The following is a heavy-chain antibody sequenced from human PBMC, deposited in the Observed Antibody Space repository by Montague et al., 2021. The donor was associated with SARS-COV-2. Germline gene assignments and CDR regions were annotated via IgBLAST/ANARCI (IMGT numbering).Heavy chain of an antibody. CDR1: GGSFSNSHYN. CDR3: ARQPPYQTGAFDI. D-gene: IGHD2-2*01. V-gene: IGHV4-39*01. Sequence: SETLSLTCTVSGGSFSNSHYNCVRNPQPPGKERMWNRSNYFNGHYYHNPYLKNPVSISLDTSKNQYYLKRNSVAAAATAVYYCARQPPYQTGAFDIWGQGTMVTVSS. J-gene: IGHJ3*02. CDR2: NYFNGHY.